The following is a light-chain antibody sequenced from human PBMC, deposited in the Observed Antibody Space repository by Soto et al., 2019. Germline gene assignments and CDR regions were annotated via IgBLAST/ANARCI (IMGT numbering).Light chain of an antibody. CDR2: EVT. CDR3: SSYTNINTRACV. CDR1: SGDIGSYNR. V-gene: IGLV2-14*01. J-gene: IGLJ1*01. Sequence: QSALGQSASVSGSPGQSITISCTGTSGDIGSYNRVSWYQQHPGKAPKLIIYEVTDRPSGVSNRFSGSKSGNTASLTISGLQAEDEAEYYCSSYTNINTRACVFGTGTKVTVL.